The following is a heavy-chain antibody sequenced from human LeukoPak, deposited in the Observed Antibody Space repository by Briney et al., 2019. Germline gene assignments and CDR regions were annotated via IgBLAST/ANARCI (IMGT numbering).Heavy chain of an antibody. J-gene: IGHJ4*02. CDR3: ARGVYIAAAQYGY. CDR2: IYYSGTA. CDR1: GGSISSYY. Sequence: SETLSRTCTVSGGSISSYYWSWIRQPPGKGLERIGYIYYSGTANYNPSLKSRVTISVDTSKNQFSLKLSSVTAADTAVYYCARGVYIAAAQYGYWGQGTLVTVSS. V-gene: IGHV4-59*01. D-gene: IGHD6-13*01.